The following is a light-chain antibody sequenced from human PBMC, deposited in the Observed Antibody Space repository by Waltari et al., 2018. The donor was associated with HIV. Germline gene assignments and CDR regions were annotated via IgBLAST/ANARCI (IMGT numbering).Light chain of an antibody. CDR3: LAYVGSNKFVV. J-gene: IGLJ2*01. Sequence: QSALTQPPSASGSPGQSATIPSPVTSSDVGGNTYVSWDQQHPSKAPKLMIYELTKRRSEVPDRFSGPESGNTASLAVSGLQAEYESDYYCLAYVGSNKFVVFCGGTKLAL. CDR1: SSDVGGNTY. CDR2: ELT. V-gene: IGLV2-8*01.